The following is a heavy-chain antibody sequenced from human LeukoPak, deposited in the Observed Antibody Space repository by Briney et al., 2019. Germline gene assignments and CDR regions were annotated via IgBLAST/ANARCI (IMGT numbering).Heavy chain of an antibody. D-gene: IGHD3-3*01. Sequence: PSETLSLTCTVSGGSISSGGYYWSWIRQHPGKGLEWIGYIYYSGSTYYNPSLKSRVTISADTSKNQFSLKLTSVTAADTAVYYCARGRGSDFWSASNIWGQGTLVTVSS. J-gene: IGHJ4*02. CDR1: GGSISSGGYY. V-gene: IGHV4-31*03. CDR3: ARGRGSDFWSASNI. CDR2: IYYSGST.